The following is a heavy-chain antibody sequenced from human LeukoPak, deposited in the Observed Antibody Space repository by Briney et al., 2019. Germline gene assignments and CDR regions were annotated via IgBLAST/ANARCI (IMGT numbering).Heavy chain of an antibody. CDR1: GGSISSGGYY. Sequence: SETLSLTCTVSGGSISSGGYYWSWIRQHPGEGLEGIGYIYFSGSTYYNPSLKSRVTISVDTSKNQFSLKLSSVTAADTAVYYCARESSTRGRSFDIWGQGTMVTVSS. V-gene: IGHV4-31*03. CDR2: IYFSGST. J-gene: IGHJ3*02. CDR3: ARESSTRGRSFDI. D-gene: IGHD5/OR15-5a*01.